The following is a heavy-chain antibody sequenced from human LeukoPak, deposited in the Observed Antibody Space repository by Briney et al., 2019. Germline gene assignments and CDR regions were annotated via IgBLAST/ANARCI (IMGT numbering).Heavy chain of an antibody. J-gene: IGHJ5*02. CDR3: ARDASSSWSVNWFDP. V-gene: IGHV4-61*02. CDR1: GGSISSGFYY. D-gene: IGHD6-13*01. Sequence: SETLSLTCTVSGGSISSGFYYWSWIRQPAGKGLEWIGRIYTSGSTNYNPSLKSRISISVDTSKNQFSLKLTSVTAADTAVYYCARDASSSWSVNWFDPWGQGTLVTVSS. CDR2: IYTSGST.